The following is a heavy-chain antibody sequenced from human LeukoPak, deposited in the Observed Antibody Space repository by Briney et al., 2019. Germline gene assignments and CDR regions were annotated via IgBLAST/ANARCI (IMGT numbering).Heavy chain of an antibody. CDR1: GFTFSSYS. CDR3: ARDWEQLVLGGYDYYMDV. V-gene: IGHV3-21*01. J-gene: IGHJ6*03. D-gene: IGHD6-6*01. Sequence: GGSLRLSCAASGFTFSSYSMNWVRQAPGKGLESVTSISSSSSYIYYADSVKGRFTISRDNDKNSLYLQMNSLRAEDTAVYYCARDWEQLVLGGYDYYMDVWGKRTRVTVSS. CDR2: ISSSSSYI.